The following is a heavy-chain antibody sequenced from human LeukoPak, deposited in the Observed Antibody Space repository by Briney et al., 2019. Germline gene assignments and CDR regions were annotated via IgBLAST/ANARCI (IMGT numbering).Heavy chain of an antibody. CDR2: ISSSGSTI. CDR3: ARGPTGYFDY. Sequence: PGGSLRLSCAASGFTFSSYEMNWVRQAPGKGLEWVSYISSSGSTIYYADSVKGRFTISRDNAKDSLYLQMNSLRAEDTAVYYCARGPTGYFDYWGQGTLVTVSS. V-gene: IGHV3-48*03. J-gene: IGHJ4*02. CDR1: GFTFSSYE.